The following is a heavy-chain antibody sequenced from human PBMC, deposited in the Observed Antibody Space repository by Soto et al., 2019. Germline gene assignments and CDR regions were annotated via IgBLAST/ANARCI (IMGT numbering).Heavy chain of an antibody. CDR3: ATSRALGYCSSTSCYINWFDP. CDR2: ISSSSSST. V-gene: IGHV3-23*01. Sequence: VGFLRLSCAASGFTFSSYSMRWVRQATGKGLEWVSAISSSSSSTYYADSVKGRFTISRDNSKNTLYLQMNSLRAEDTAVYYCATSRALGYCSSTSCYINWFDPWGQGTLVTVSS. CDR1: GFTFSSYS. D-gene: IGHD2-2*02. J-gene: IGHJ5*02.